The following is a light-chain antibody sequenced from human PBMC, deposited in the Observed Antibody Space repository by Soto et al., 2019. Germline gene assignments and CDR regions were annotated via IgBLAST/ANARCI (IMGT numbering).Light chain of an antibody. CDR3: QQSYRAVT. CDR2: AAS. CDR1: QVISTN. J-gene: IGKJ5*01. V-gene: IGKV1-12*01. Sequence: DIQMTQSPSSVSASVGDRFTITCRASQVISTNLAWYQQKPGKAPRLLIYAASHLQTGVPSRFRGTGSATHFTLTISSLQPEDFATYYCQQSYRAVTFGQGTRLEI.